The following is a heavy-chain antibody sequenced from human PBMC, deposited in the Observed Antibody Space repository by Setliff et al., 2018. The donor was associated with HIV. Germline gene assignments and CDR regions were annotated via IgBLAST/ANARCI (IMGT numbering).Heavy chain of an antibody. CDR2: IRYDGSQK. D-gene: IGHD6-19*01. V-gene: IGHV3-30*02. CDR3: AKTASGIAVAGREDY. Sequence: SLRLSCAASVFTFNNYGMNWVRQAPGKGLEWVAFIRYDGSQKYYVDSVKGRFTISRDNSKNTLYLQMNSLRAEDTAVYYCAKTASGIAVAGREDYWGQGTLVTVSS. CDR1: VFTFNNYG. J-gene: IGHJ4*02.